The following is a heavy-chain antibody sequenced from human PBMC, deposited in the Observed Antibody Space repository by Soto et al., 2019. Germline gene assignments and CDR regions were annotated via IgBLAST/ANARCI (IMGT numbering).Heavy chain of an antibody. D-gene: IGHD6-19*01. Sequence: QAHLVQSGAEVKMPGDSVQVSCKASGFVSTNHNFHWVRQAPGRSLEWMGRINAGNGNTQYAQNFQGRVTFTSDPSATTAFMELTNLRLEDRAMYYCASDYGSNWRLWGQGTLVSVSS. CDR1: GFVSTNHN. V-gene: IGHV1-3*01. CDR3: ASDYGSNWRL. J-gene: IGHJ4*02. CDR2: INAGNGNT.